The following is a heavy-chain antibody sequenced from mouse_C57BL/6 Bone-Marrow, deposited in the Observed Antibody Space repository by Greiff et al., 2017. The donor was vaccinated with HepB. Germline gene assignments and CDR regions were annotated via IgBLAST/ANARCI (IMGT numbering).Heavy chain of an antibody. D-gene: IGHD3-1*01. CDR1: GYTFTSYG. J-gene: IGHJ2*01. V-gene: IGHV1-81*01. Sequence: QVQLKQSGAELARPGASVKLSCKASGYTFTSYGISWVKQRTGQGLEWIGGIYPRSGNTYYNEKFKGKATLTADKSSSTAYMELRSLTSEDSAVYFCAREGLRGYFDYWGQGTTLTVSS. CDR2: IYPRSGNT. CDR3: AREGLRGYFDY.